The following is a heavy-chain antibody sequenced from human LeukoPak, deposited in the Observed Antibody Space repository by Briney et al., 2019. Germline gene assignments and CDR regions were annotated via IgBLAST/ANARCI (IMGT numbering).Heavy chain of an antibody. CDR2: INHSGST. CDR1: GGSFSGYY. CDR3: ARGPPYCTNGVCFLFDP. V-gene: IGHV4-34*01. Sequence: ASETLSLTCAVYGGSFSGYYWSWIRQPPGKGLEWIGEINHSGSTNYNPSLKSRVTISVDTSKNQFSLKLSSVTAADTAVYYCARGPPYCTNGVCFLFDPWGQGTLVTVSS. D-gene: IGHD2-8*01. J-gene: IGHJ5*02.